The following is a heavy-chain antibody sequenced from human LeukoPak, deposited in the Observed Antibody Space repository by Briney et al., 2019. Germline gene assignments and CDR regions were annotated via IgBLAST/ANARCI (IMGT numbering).Heavy chain of an antibody. CDR2: INPNSGGT. V-gene: IGHV1-2*02. Sequence: RASVKVSCKASGYTFTGYYMHWVRQAPGQGLEWMGWINPNSGGTNYAQKFQGRVTMTRDTSISTAYMELSRLRSDDTAVYYCAREGQVWFGEEINWFDPWGQGTLVTVSS. D-gene: IGHD3-10*01. J-gene: IGHJ5*02. CDR1: GYTFTGYY. CDR3: AREGQVWFGEEINWFDP.